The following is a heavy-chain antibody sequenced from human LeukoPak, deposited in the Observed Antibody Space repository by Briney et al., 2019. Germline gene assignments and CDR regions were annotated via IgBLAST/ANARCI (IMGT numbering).Heavy chain of an antibody. V-gene: IGHV3-72*01. CDR3: ARAGDYYSTGDC. D-gene: IGHD3-22*01. CDR2: TKNKDNNYRT. J-gene: IGHJ4*02. CDR1: GFILSDHY. Sequence: GGSLRLSCAGSGFILSDHYMDWVRQAPGKGLEWVGRTKNKDNNYRTDYAASVKGGFTILRDDSKNSLYLQMNSLRTEDTAVYYCARAGDYYSTGDCWGQGTLVTVSS.